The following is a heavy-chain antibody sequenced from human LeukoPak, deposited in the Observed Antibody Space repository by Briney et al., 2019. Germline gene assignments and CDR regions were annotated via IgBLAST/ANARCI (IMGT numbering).Heavy chain of an antibody. D-gene: IGHD3-10*01. CDR1: GGSISSSSYY. CDR2: IYYSGST. Sequence: SETPSLTCTVSGGSISSSSYYWGWIRQPPGKGLEWIGSIYYSGSTYYNPSLKSRVTISVDTSKNQFSLKLSFVTAADTAIYYCARGSSGRYYFDYWGQGTLVTVSS. V-gene: IGHV4-39*07. CDR3: ARGSSGRYYFDY. J-gene: IGHJ4*02.